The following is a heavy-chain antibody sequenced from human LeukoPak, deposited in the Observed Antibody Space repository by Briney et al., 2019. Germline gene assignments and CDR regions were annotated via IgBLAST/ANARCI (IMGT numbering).Heavy chain of an antibody. D-gene: IGHD2/OR15-2a*01. CDR2: ISYDGSNK. J-gene: IGHJ5*02. CDR3: ARGKTSQNIVTRKTYNWFDP. CDR1: GFTFSSYA. Sequence: GGSLRLSCAASGFTFSSYAMHWVRQAPGKGLEWVAVISYDGSNKYYADSVKGRFTISRDNSKNTLYLQMKSLRAEDTAVYYCARGKTSQNIVTRKTYNWFDPWGQGTLVTVSS. V-gene: IGHV3-30*04.